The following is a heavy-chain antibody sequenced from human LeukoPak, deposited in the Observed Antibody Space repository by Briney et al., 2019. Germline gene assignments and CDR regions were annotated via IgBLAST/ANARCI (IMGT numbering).Heavy chain of an antibody. Sequence: ASVKVSCKASGYTFTSYGISWVRQAPGKGLEWMGWISAYNGNTNYAQKLQGRVTMTTDTSTSTAYMELRSLRSDDTAVYYCARDMVSGSYPNAFDIWGQGTMVTVSS. CDR1: GYTFTSYG. V-gene: IGHV1-18*01. J-gene: IGHJ3*02. CDR2: ISAYNGNT. D-gene: IGHD1-26*01. CDR3: ARDMVSGSYPNAFDI.